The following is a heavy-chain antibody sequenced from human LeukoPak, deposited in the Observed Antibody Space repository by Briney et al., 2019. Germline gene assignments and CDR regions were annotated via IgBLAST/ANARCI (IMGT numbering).Heavy chain of an antibody. D-gene: IGHD5-18*01. J-gene: IGHJ4*02. CDR1: GFTVSNKH. CDR3: AAQDTVMGTDY. V-gene: IGHV3-66*04. CDR2: IYSGGST. Sequence: GGSLRLSCAASGFTVSNKHMSWVRQAPGNGLEWVSVIYSGGSTYYADSVKVKFTISRDNSKNTVYLLMNSLRAEDTAVYYCAAQDTVMGTDYWGQGTLVTVSS.